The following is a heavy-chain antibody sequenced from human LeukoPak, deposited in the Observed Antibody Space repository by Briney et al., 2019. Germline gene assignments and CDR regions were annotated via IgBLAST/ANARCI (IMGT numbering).Heavy chain of an antibody. Sequence: ASVKVSCKTSGYTFTSYDLNWVRQATGQGLERMGWVNPNSGNTGYAQKFQGRVTMTMDPSISTAYMELSSLRSDDTAVYYCARSHSSGWYYFDYWGQGTLVTVSS. D-gene: IGHD6-19*01. CDR3: ARSHSSGWYYFDY. J-gene: IGHJ4*02. V-gene: IGHV1-8*01. CDR2: VNPNSGNT. CDR1: GYTFTSYD.